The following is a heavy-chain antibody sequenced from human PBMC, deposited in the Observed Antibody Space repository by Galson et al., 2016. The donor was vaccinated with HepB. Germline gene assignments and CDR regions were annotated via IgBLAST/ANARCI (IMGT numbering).Heavy chain of an antibody. D-gene: IGHD3-3*01. J-gene: IGHJ4*02. CDR3: AKTDLWSGPHYFDS. Sequence: SESRTRYAQNFQGRLTMTKDTSTTTVYMELSSLRSEDTALYYCAKTDLWSGPHYFDSWGQGTQVTVSS. CDR2: SESRT. V-gene: IGHV1-46*01.